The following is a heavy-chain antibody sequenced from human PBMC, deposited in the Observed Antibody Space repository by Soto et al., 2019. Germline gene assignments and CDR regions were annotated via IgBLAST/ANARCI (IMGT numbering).Heavy chain of an antibody. V-gene: IGHV4-31*03. J-gene: IGHJ3*02. D-gene: IGHD2-2*01. CDR1: GGSISSGGYY. CDR3: ARDPRGYCSSTSCWDAFDI. Sequence: SETLSLTCTVSGGSISSGGYYWSWIRQHPGKGLEWIGYIYYSGSTYYNPSLKSRVTISVDTSKNQFSLKLSSVTAADTAVYYCARDPRGYCSSTSCWDAFDIWGQGTMVTVSS. CDR2: IYYSGST.